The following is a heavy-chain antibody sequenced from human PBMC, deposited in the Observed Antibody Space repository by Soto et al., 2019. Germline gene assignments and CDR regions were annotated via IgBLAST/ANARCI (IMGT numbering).Heavy chain of an antibody. CDR3: ARAREQWLVRAFDI. CDR2: IYYSGST. J-gene: IGHJ3*02. V-gene: IGHV4-59*08. D-gene: IGHD6-19*01. Sequence: SETLSLTCTVSGGSISSYYWSWIRQPPGKGLERIGYIYYSGSTNYNPSLKSRVTISVDTSKNQFSLKLSSVTAADTAVYYCARAREQWLVRAFDIWGQGTMVTVSS. CDR1: GGSISSYY.